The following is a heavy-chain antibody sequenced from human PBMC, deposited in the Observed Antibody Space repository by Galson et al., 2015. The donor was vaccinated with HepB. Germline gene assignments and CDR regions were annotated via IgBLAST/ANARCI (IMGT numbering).Heavy chain of an antibody. Sequence: SETLSLTCTVSGGSISSSSYYWGWIRQPPGKGLEWIGSIYYSGSTYYNPSLKSRVTISVDTSKNQFSLKLSSVTAADTAVYYCARDLGIGSSGYILLDYWGQGTLVTVSS. J-gene: IGHJ4*02. V-gene: IGHV4-39*07. CDR3: ARDLGIGSSGYILLDY. D-gene: IGHD3-22*01. CDR2: IYYSGST. CDR1: GGSISSSSYY.